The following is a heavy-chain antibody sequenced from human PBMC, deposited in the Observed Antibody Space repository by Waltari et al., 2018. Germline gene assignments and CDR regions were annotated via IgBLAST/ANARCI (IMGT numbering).Heavy chain of an antibody. CDR3: AAALGGGISASRPFHF. CDR2: LDPEDGQA. V-gene: IGHV1-69-2*01. J-gene: IGHJ3*01. D-gene: IGHD3-10*01. CDR1: GDTFTATY. Sequence: EVQLLQSGAEVKKPGTPVKLSCKVSGDTFTATYIHRIPQAPGKGLQWMGLLDPEDGQAVYAEKFQGRVTMTADTSIHTAYMELTSLTSEDTAFYYCAAALGGGISASRPFHFWGQGTMITVSS.